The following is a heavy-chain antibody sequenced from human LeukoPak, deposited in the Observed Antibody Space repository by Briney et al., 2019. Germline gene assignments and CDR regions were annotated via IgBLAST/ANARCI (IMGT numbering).Heavy chain of an antibody. V-gene: IGHV3-23*01. D-gene: IGHD3-10*01. CDR1: GFTFSSYA. Sequence: GGSLRLSCAASGFTFSSYAMSWVRQAPGKGLEWVSAISGSGGSTYYADSVKGRFTISRDNSKNTLYLQMNSLRAEDTAVYYCARDRVEWFGELLSAFDIWGQGTMVTVSS. J-gene: IGHJ3*02. CDR2: ISGSGGST. CDR3: ARDRVEWFGELLSAFDI.